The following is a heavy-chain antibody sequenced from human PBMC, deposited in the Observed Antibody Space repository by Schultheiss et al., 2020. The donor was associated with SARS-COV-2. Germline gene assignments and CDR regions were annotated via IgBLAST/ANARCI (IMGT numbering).Heavy chain of an antibody. Sequence: SETLSLTCAVYGGSFSGYYWGWIRQPPGKGLEWIGSIYYSGSTYYNPSLKSRVTISVDTSKNQFSLKLSSVTAAYTAVYYCARGKYCSGGSCYGDYYYYYYMDVWGKGTTVTVSS. J-gene: IGHJ6*03. CDR3: ARGKYCSGGSCYGDYYYYYYMDV. CDR1: GGSFSGYY. V-gene: IGHV4-34*01. CDR2: IYYSGST. D-gene: IGHD2-15*01.